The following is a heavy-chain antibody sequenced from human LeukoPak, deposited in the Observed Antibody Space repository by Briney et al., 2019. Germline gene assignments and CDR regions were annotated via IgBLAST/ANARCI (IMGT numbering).Heavy chain of an antibody. J-gene: IGHJ5*02. D-gene: IGHD6-6*01. Sequence: GGSLRLSCAASGFTFSTYGMHWVRQPPGKGLEWVAVISFDGTNTYYADSVKGRFTISRDNSKNTLFLQMNSLRAEDTAIYYCAKASPPKSIAALRNWFDPWGQGTLVTVSS. V-gene: IGHV3-30*18. CDR2: ISFDGTNT. CDR3: AKASPPKSIAALRNWFDP. CDR1: GFTFSTYG.